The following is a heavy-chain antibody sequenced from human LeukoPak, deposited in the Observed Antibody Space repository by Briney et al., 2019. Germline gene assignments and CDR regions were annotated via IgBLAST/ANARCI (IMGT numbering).Heavy chain of an antibody. Sequence: GGSLRLSCAASGFTFCSYSMNWVRQAPGKGLEWVSSISSSSSYIYYADSVKGRFTISRDNAKNSLYLQMNSLRAEDTAVYYCASRVDIVATISPSFDYWGQGTLVTVSS. CDR2: ISSSSSYI. V-gene: IGHV3-21*01. D-gene: IGHD5-12*01. CDR3: ASRVDIVATISPSFDY. CDR1: GFTFCSYS. J-gene: IGHJ4*02.